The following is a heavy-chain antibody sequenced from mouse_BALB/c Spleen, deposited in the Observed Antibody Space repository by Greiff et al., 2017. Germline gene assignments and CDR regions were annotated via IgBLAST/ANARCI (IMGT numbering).Heavy chain of an antibody. CDR2: IDPANGNT. V-gene: IGHV14-3*02. D-gene: IGHD1-1*01. CDR1: GFNIKDTY. CDR3: ASWGFYGSSDY. J-gene: IGHJ2*01. Sequence: EVQLQQSGAELVKPGASVKLSCTASGFNIKDTYMHWVKQRPEQGLEWIGRIDPANGNTKYDPKFQGKATITADTSSNTAYLQLSSLTSEDTAVYYCASWGFYGSSDYWGQGTTLTVSS.